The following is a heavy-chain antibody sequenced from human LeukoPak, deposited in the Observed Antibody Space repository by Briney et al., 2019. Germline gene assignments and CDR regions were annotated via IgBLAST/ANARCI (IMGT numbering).Heavy chain of an antibody. D-gene: IGHD4-17*01. Sequence: PGGSLRLSCAASGFTFDDYGMSWVRQAPGKGLEWVSGINWNGGSTGYADSVKGRFTISRDNAKNSLYLQMNSLRAEDTALYYCSRRNRLRYYYHYYYMDVWGKGTTVTVSS. J-gene: IGHJ6*03. CDR2: INWNGGST. CDR3: SRRNRLRYYYHYYYMDV. CDR1: GFTFDDYG. V-gene: IGHV3-20*04.